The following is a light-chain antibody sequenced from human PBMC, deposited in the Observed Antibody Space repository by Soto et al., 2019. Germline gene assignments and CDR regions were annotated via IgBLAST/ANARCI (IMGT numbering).Light chain of an antibody. J-gene: IGLJ2*01. Sequence: QAVVTQPPSASGTPGQRVTISCSGSSSNIGSNPVSWYQQLPGTAPKSLIYSDNQRPSGVPDRISGSRSGTSASLAISGLQSEDEAEYYCAAWDDSLRGRVFGGGTKLTVL. CDR1: SSNIGSNP. CDR2: SDN. V-gene: IGLV1-44*01. CDR3: AAWDDSLRGRV.